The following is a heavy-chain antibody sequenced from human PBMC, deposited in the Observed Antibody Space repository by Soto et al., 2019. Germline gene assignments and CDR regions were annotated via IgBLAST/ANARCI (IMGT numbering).Heavy chain of an antibody. V-gene: IGHV4-30-4*01. CDR2: IYYSGST. D-gene: IGHD3-22*01. J-gene: IGHJ4*02. CDR3: ARGYPKGYYDSIGYLTYFDY. CDR1: GGSISSGDYY. Sequence: QVQLQESGPGLVKPSQTLSLTCTVSGGSISSGDYYWSWIRQPPGKGLEWFGSIYYSGSTYYNPSLQSRVTVSVDTSKDQFSLKLSSVTAADTAVYYCARGYPKGYYDSIGYLTYFDYWGQGTQVTVSS.